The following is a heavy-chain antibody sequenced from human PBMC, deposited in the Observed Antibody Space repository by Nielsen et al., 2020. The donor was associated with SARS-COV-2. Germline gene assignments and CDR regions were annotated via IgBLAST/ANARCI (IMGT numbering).Heavy chain of an antibody. CDR2: ISGSGGST. D-gene: IGHD3-3*01. CDR3: AKVRFLEWLLPYYFDY. V-gene: IGHV3-23*01. CDR1: GFTFSSYA. J-gene: IGHJ4*02. Sequence: GGSLRLSCAASGFTFSSYAMSWVRQAPGKGLEWVSAISGSGGSTYYADSVKGRFTISRDNSKNTLYLQMNSLRAEDTAVYYCAKVRFLEWLLPYYFDYWGQGTLVTVSS.